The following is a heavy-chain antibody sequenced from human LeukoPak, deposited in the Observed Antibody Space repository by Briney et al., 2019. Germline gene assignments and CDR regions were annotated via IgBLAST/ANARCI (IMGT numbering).Heavy chain of an antibody. Sequence: SETLSLTCTVSGGSISSYYWSWIRQPAGKGLEWIGRIYTSGSTNYNPSLKSRVTISLDTSKNQFSLKLSSVTAADTAIYYCARGEMATIEDAFDIWGQGTMVTVSS. J-gene: IGHJ3*02. V-gene: IGHV4-4*07. CDR2: IYTSGST. CDR3: ARGEMATIEDAFDI. CDR1: GGSISSYY. D-gene: IGHD5-24*01.